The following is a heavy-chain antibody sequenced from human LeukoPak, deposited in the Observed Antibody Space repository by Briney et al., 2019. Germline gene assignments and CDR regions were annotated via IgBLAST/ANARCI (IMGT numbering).Heavy chain of an antibody. CDR1: GYTFTSYY. V-gene: IGHV1-46*01. CDR3: ARDLVSGTLYYYYYGMDV. D-gene: IGHD6-19*01. J-gene: IGHJ6*02. CDR2: INPSGGSK. Sequence: ASVKVSCKACGYTFTSYYMHWVRQAPGQGLEWMGIINPSGGSKSYAQKFQGRVTMTRDTSTSTVYMELSSLRSEDTSVYYCARDLVSGTLYYYYYGMDVWGQGTTVTVSS.